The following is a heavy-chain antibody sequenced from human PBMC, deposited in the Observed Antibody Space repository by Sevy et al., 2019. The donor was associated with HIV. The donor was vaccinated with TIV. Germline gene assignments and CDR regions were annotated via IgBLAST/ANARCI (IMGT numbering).Heavy chain of an antibody. CDR2: IRSKANSYAT. CDR1: GFTFSGSA. CDR3: TLLTVITIFGVVENWFGP. V-gene: IGHV3-73*01. J-gene: IGHJ5*02. Sequence: GGSLRLSCAASGFTFSGSAMHWVRQASGKGLEWVGRIRSKANSYATAYAASVKGRFTISRDDSKSTAYLQMNSLKTEDTAVYYCTLLTVITIFGVVENWFGPWGQGTLVTVSS. D-gene: IGHD3-3*01.